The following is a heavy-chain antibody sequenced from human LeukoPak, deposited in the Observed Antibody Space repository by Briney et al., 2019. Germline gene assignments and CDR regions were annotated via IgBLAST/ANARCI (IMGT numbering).Heavy chain of an antibody. J-gene: IGHJ3*02. CDR2: IIPIFGTA. D-gene: IGHD3-3*01. CDR3: ATRRLPDFWSGREAFDI. Sequence: SVKVSCKASGGTFSNSAISWVQQAPGQGLEWMGGIIPIFGTANYAQMFQGRVTITTDESTYIAYMELSSLRSEDTAVYYCATRRLPDFWSGREAFDIWGQGTMVTVSS. V-gene: IGHV1-69*05. CDR1: GGTFSNSA.